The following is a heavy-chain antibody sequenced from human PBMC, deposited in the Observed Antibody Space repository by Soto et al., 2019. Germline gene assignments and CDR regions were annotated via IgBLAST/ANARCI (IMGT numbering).Heavy chain of an antibody. D-gene: IGHD1-26*01. V-gene: IGHV1-69*13. CDR3: ARGGVGWELPFDY. J-gene: IGHJ4*02. CDR2: IIPIFGTA. Sequence: ASVKVSCKASGGTFSSYAISWVRQAPGQGLEWMGGIIPIFGTANYAQKFQGRVTITADESTSTAYMELSSLRSEDTAVYCCARGGVGWELPFDYWGQGTLVTVSS. CDR1: GGTFSSYA.